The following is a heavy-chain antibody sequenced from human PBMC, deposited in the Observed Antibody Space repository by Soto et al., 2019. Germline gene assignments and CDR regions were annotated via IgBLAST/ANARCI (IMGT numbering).Heavy chain of an antibody. J-gene: IGHJ4*02. D-gene: IGHD3-3*01. CDR1: GGTLNNYA. CDR3: ATDSNYDVSNSF. Sequence: SAKVSCKASGGTLNNYAINWVRQAPGQGLEWMGGILPVSAPPDYAQKFQGRVSITADHSTSTVYMELSRPKSDDTAVYFCATDSNYDVSNSFWGQGTLVTVSS. CDR2: ILPVSAPP. V-gene: IGHV1-69*13.